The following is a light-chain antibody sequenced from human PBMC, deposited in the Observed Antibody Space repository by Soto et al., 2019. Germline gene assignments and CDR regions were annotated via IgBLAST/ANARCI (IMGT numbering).Light chain of an antibody. CDR1: QGTSSY. J-gene: IGKJ3*01. Sequence: DIQLTQSPSFLSASVGDRVTITCRASQGTSSYLAWYQQKPGKAPKLLIYAASTLQSGVPSRFSGSGSGTELTLTISSLQPEDFVTYYCQQLNNYRLTFGPGTKVDIK. V-gene: IGKV1-9*01. CDR2: AAS. CDR3: QQLNNYRLT.